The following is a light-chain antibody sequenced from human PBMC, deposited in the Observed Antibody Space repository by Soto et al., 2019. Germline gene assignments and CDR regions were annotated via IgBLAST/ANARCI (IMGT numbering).Light chain of an antibody. V-gene: IGLV1-44*01. CDR1: RSNIGSNL. Sequence: QSVLTQPPSASGTPGQRVTISCSGSRSNIGSNLVNWYQQLPGTAPKLLMYNNNQRPSGVPDRFSGSKSGTSASLAISGLQSEDEADYHCAAWDDSLNGLVFGGGTTLTVL. CDR3: AAWDDSLNGLV. J-gene: IGLJ3*02. CDR2: NNN.